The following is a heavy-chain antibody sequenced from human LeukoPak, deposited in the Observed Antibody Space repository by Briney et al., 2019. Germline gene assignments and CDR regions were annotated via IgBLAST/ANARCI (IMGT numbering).Heavy chain of an antibody. D-gene: IGHD1-1*01. CDR1: GGSISSYY. J-gene: IGHJ6*03. V-gene: IGHV4-4*07. CDR2: IYTSGST. Sequence: SETLSLTCTVSGGSISSYYWSWIRQPAGKGLEWIGRIYTSGSTNYNPSPKSRVTMSVATSKTKFSLKLSSVTAADTAVYYCARSTTGKGPGYYYYYMDVWGKGTTVTVSS. CDR3: ARSTTGKGPGYYYYYMDV.